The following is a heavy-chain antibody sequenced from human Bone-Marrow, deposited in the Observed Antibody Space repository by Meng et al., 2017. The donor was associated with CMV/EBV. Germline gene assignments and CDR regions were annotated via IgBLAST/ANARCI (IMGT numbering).Heavy chain of an antibody. Sequence: SGPTLVKPTETLTLTCTVSGFSLSNARMGVSWIRQPPGKALEWLAHIFSNGEASYRMSLKSRLTISKDTSKSQVVLTMTNMDPVDTATYYCARMDYGGPGGAFDIWGQGTMVTVSS. D-gene: IGHD4-23*01. J-gene: IGHJ3*02. CDR2: IFSNGEA. CDR3: ARMDYGGPGGAFDI. V-gene: IGHV2-26*01. CDR1: GFSLSNARMG.